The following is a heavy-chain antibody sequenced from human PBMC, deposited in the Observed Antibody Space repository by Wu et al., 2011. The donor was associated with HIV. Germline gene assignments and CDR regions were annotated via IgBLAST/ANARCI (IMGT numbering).Heavy chain of an antibody. CDR1: GYIFSTFD. D-gene: IGHD6-13*01. CDR2: MNPNSGDT. Sequence: QVQLVQSGAEVKKPGASVKVACKASGYIFSTFDINWVRQATGQGLEWMGWMNPNSGDTGYAQKFEGRVTMTRNTSASTAYMELSSLRFDDTAVYYCARVHGYSSSWAIXYYYYMDVWGKGTTVDVSS. J-gene: IGHJ6*03. V-gene: IGHV1-8*02. CDR3: ARVHGYSSSWAIXYYYYMDV.